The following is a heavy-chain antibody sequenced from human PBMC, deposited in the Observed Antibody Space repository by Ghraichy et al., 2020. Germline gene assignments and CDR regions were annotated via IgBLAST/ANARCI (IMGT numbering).Heavy chain of an antibody. CDR1: GGSLSSSDYS. V-gene: IGHV4-30-2*01. CDR3: ARAPYDDDGFYDDGFDI. D-gene: IGHD3-22*01. Sequence: SQTLSLTCAVSGGSLSSSDYSWSWIRQPPGKGLEWIGYIYHSGNTYYNPSLKSRVTISADRSKNQISLKLSSVTAADTAVYYCARAPYDDDGFYDDGFDIWGQGTMVTVSS. J-gene: IGHJ3*02. CDR2: IYHSGNT.